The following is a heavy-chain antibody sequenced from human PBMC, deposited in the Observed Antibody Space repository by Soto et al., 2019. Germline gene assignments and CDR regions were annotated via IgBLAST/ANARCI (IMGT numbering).Heavy chain of an antibody. J-gene: IGHJ6*02. Sequence: PSQTLSLTGAICGGSVSSNSAASYWIRKSPSRGLEWLGRTYYRSKWYNDYAVSVKSRITINPDTSKNQFSLQLNSVTPEDTAVYYCARDRGDFWSGSSVPYGMDVWGQGTTVTVSS. V-gene: IGHV6-1*01. D-gene: IGHD3-3*01. CDR3: ARDRGDFWSGSSVPYGMDV. CDR2: TYYRSKWYN. CDR1: GGSVSSNSAA.